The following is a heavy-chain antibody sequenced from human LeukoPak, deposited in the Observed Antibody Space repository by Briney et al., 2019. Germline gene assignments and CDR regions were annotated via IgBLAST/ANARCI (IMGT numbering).Heavy chain of an antibody. CDR1: GYTFTIYG. CDR2: ISAYNGNT. V-gene: IGHV1-18*04. CDR3: ARDSSKSSGNGPDSYYYYYGMDV. Sequence: ASVTVSFKASGYTFTIYGISWVRQAPGQGLEWMGWISAYNGNTNYSQKLQGRVTMTTDTSTSTAYMELRSLRSDDTAVYYCARDSSKSSGNGPDSYYYYYGMDVWGKGTTVTVSS. J-gene: IGHJ6*04. D-gene: IGHD3-10*01.